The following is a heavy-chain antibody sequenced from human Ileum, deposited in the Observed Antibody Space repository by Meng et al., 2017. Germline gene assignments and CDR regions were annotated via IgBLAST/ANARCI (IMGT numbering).Heavy chain of an antibody. J-gene: IGHJ4*02. D-gene: IGHD4-11*01. CDR1: GCSVINGNYD. V-gene: IGHV4-61*01. CDR3: ATSNERDVYYLGY. Sequence: QGEPQQAGPGRCGPSETLSLTCTVSGCSVINGNYDWIGIRQPPGSGLEWIGEIFQSVRTNYNPSLKSRVTISIDKSKSQISLQLSAVTAADTAVYSCATSNERDVYYLGYWGQGTLVTVSS. CDR2: IFQSVRT.